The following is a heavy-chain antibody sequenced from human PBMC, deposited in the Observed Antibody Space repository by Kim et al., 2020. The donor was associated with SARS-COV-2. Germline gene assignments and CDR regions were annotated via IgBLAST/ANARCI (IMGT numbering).Heavy chain of an antibody. Sequence: YAQSVRGRFTVSRDNAKKSLYLLMTSLRAEDSAVYYCAREEIVCGGACFLYWGQGRLVTVSS. D-gene: IGHD2-21*02. V-gene: IGHV3-48*03. J-gene: IGHJ4*02. CDR3: AREEIVCGGACFLY.